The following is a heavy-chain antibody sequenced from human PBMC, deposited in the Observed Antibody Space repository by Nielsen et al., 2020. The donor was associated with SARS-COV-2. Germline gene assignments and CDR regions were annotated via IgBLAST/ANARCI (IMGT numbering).Heavy chain of an antibody. V-gene: IGHV3-9*01. D-gene: IGHD2-15*01. J-gene: IGHJ4*02. CDR3: ATDSSVGY. CDR2: ISWNSGSI. CDR1: GFTFDYA. Sequence: SLKISCAASGFTFDYAMHWVRQAPGKGLEWVSGISWNSGSIGYADSVKGRFTISRDNAKNSLYLQMNSLRAEDTALYYCATDSSVGYWGQGTLVTVSS.